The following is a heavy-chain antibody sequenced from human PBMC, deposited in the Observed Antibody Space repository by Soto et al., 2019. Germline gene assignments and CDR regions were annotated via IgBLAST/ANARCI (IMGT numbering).Heavy chain of an antibody. CDR1: GGSISSYY. CDR3: ARVISRSFGYYFDY. J-gene: IGHJ4*02. Sequence: QVQLQESGPGLVKPSETLSLTCTVSGGSISSYYWSWIRQPPGKGLEWIGYIYYSGSTNYHPSLKSRVTISVDTSKNQCSLKLSSVTAADTAVDYCARVISRSFGYYFDYWGQGTLVTVSS. V-gene: IGHV4-59*01. D-gene: IGHD6-6*01. CDR2: IYYSGST.